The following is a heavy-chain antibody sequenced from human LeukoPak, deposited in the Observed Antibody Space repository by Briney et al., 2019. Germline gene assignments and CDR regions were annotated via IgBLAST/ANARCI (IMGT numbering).Heavy chain of an antibody. V-gene: IGHV4-34*01. Sequence: SETLSLTCAVYGGSFSGYYWSWIRQPPGKGLEWIGEINHSGSTNYNPSLKSRVTISVDTSKNQFSLKLSSVTAADTAVYYCARDWGRIAVAGTYNWFDPWGQGTLVTVSS. CDR3: ARDWGRIAVAGTYNWFDP. J-gene: IGHJ5*02. CDR1: GGSFSGYY. D-gene: IGHD6-19*01. CDR2: INHSGST.